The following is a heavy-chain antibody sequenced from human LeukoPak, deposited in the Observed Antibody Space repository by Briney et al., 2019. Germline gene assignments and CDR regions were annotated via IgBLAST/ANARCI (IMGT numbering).Heavy chain of an antibody. CDR2: INHSGST. V-gene: IGHV4-34*01. D-gene: IGHD3-22*01. CDR3: ARESAHYYDRSGRVLIFQH. Sequence: SETLSLTCAVYGGSFSGYYWSWIRQPPGKGLEWIGEINHSGSTNYNPSLKSRVTISVDTSKNQFSLKLSSVTAADTAVYYCARESAHYYDRSGRVLIFQHWGQGTLVTVST. CDR1: GGSFSGYY. J-gene: IGHJ1*01.